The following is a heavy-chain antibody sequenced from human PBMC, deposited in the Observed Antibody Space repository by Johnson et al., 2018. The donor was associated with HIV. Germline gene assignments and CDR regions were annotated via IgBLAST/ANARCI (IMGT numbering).Heavy chain of an antibody. CDR3: TTEFTMVQGLI. J-gene: IGHJ3*02. V-gene: IGHV3-30*04. CDR2: ISYDGSDI. CDR1: GFTFSTYA. Sequence: QMQLVESGGGVVQPGRSLRLSCAASGFTFSTYAMHWVRQAPGKGLEWVAVISYDGSDIYHADSVKGRFNISRDNSKTTLYLQMNSLKTEDTAVYYCTTEFTMVQGLIWGQGTMVTVSS. D-gene: IGHD3-10*01.